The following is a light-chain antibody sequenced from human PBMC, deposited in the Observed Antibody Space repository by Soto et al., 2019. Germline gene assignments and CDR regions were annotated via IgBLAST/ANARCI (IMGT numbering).Light chain of an antibody. CDR1: QSVSSNS. CDR3: QQYNNWPPWT. CDR2: GAS. V-gene: IGKV3-20*01. Sequence: EIVLTQSPGTLSLSPGERATLSCRASQSVSSNSLAWFQLKPGQAPRLLIYGASSRATGIPDRFSGSGSGTDFTLTISRLEPEDFAVYYCQQYNNWPPWTFGQGTKVEIK. J-gene: IGKJ1*01.